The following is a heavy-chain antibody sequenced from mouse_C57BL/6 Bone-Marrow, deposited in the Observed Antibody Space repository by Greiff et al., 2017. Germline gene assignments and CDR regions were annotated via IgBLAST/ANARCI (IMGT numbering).Heavy chain of an antibody. J-gene: IGHJ3*01. CDR2: IRSKSNNYAT. CDR3: TRQGDYDEGFAY. D-gene: IGHD2-4*01. Sequence: DVKLVESGGGLVQPKGSLKLSCAASGFSFNTYAMNWVRQAPGKGLEWVARIRSKSNNYATYYADSVKDRFTISRDDSESMLYLQMNNLKTEDTAMYYCTRQGDYDEGFAYWGQGTLVTVSA. V-gene: IGHV10-1*01. CDR1: GFSFNTYA.